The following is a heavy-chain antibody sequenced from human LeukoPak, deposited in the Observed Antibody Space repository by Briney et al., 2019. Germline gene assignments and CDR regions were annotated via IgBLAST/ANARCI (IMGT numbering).Heavy chain of an antibody. CDR2: IHANGDT. J-gene: IGHJ4*02. CDR1: GVSISSNY. CDR3: AGYDHSNYLAY. D-gene: IGHD4-11*01. V-gene: IGHV4-4*08. Sequence: SETLSLTCTVSGVSISSNYWSWIRQPPGKGLEWNGLEWIGYIHANGDTKYNPSLNSRVTISLDSSRSQLSLNLTAADTALYFCAGYDHSNYLAYWGQGILVTVSS.